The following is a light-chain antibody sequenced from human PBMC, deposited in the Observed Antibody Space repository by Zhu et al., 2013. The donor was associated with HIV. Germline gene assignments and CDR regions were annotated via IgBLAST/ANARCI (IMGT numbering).Light chain of an antibody. Sequence: QSMLTQPPSVSGAPGQRVTIFCTGSSSNIGAGYDVHWYQQFAGTAPKLLIFGNDNRPSGVPDRFSGSKSGTSASLAITGLQAEDEADYYCSSYTSSSTPVVFGGGTKLTVL. CDR1: SSNIGAGYD. CDR3: SSYTSSSTPVV. CDR2: GND. J-gene: IGLJ2*01. V-gene: IGLV1-40*01.